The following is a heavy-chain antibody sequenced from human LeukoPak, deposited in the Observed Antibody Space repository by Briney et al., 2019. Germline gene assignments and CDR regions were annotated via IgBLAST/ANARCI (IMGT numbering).Heavy chain of an antibody. V-gene: IGHV3-53*01. D-gene: IGHD4/OR15-4a*01. CDR1: GFTVSSNS. Sequence: GGSLRLSCTVSGFTVSSNSMSWVRQAPGKGLEWVSFIYSDNTHYSDSVKGRFTISRDNSKNTLYLQMNCLRAEDTAVYYCARRAGAYSHPYDYWGQGTLVTVSS. CDR2: IYSDNT. CDR3: ARRAGAYSHPYDY. J-gene: IGHJ4*02.